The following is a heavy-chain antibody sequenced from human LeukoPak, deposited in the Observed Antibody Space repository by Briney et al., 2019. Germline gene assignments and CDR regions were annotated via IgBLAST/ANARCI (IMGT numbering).Heavy chain of an antibody. CDR3: ARDEGCSSTSCRYNWFDP. D-gene: IGHD2-2*01. CDR2: IIPIFGTA. V-gene: IGHV1-69*05. J-gene: IGHJ5*02. CDR1: GGTFSSHA. Sequence: SSVKVSCKASGGTFSSHAISWVRQAPGQGLDWMGRIIPIFGTANYAQKFQGRVTNTTDESTSTAYMELSSLRSEDTAVYYCARDEGCSSTSCRYNWFDPWGQGTLVTVSS.